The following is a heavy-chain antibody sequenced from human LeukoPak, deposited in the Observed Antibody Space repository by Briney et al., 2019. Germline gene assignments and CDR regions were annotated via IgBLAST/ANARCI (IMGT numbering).Heavy chain of an antibody. CDR2: IKSKTDGGTT. D-gene: IGHD6-19*01. J-gene: IGHJ4*02. CDR3: TTDYRGIAVAGSFDY. CDR1: GFTFSNAW. Sequence: GGSLRLSCAASGFTFSNAWMSWVRQAPGKGLEWVGRIKSKTDGGTTDYAAPVKGRFTISRDDSKNTLYLQMNSLKTEDTAVYYCTTDYRGIAVAGSFDYWGQGTLVTVSS. V-gene: IGHV3-15*01.